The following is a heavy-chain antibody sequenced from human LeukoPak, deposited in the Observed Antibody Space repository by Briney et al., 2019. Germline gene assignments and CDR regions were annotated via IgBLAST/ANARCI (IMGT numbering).Heavy chain of an antibody. V-gene: IGHV1-2*02. J-gene: IGHJ3*02. Sequence: ASVKVSCKASGYTFTGYYMHWVRQAPGQGLEWMGWINPNSGGTYFAQKFQGRVTMTRDTSISTAYMELSRLRSDDTAVYYCARLAVVPAAGNAFDIWGQGTMVTVSS. CDR1: GYTFTGYY. CDR2: INPNSGGT. D-gene: IGHD2-2*01. CDR3: ARLAVVPAAGNAFDI.